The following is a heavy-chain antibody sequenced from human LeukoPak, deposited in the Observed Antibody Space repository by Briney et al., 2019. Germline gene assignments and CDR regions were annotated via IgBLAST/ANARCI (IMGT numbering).Heavy chain of an antibody. CDR2: IIPIFGTA. CDR3: ARTLITMVRGSFNGYFDY. V-gene: IGHV1-69*13. J-gene: IGHJ4*02. CDR1: GGTFSSYA. Sequence: PVASVKVSCKASGGTFSSYAISWVRQAPGQGLEWMGGIIPIFGTANYAQKFQGRVTITADESTSTAYMELSSLRSEDTAVYYCARTLITMVRGSFNGYFDYWGQGTLVTVSS. D-gene: IGHD3-10*01.